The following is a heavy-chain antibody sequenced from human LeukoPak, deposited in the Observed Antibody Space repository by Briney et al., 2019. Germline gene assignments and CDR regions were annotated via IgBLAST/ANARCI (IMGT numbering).Heavy chain of an antibody. V-gene: IGHV3-30*02. J-gene: IGHJ4*02. CDR2: IRYDGSNK. CDR3: AKDPQLVPAAGPDFDY. Sequence: GGSLRLSCAASGFTFSSYGMHWVRQAPGKGLEWVAFIRYDGSNKYYADSVKGRFTISRDNSKNPLYLQMNSLRAGDTAVYYCAKDPQLVPAAGPDFDYWGQGTLVTVSS. D-gene: IGHD2-2*01. CDR1: GFTFSSYG.